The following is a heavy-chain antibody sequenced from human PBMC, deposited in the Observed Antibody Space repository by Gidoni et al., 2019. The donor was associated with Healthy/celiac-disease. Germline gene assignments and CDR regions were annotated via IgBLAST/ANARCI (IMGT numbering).Heavy chain of an antibody. Sequence: QVQLVQSGAEVKKPGASVKVSCKASGYTFTGYYMHWVRQAPGQGLEWMGWINPNSGGTNYAQKFQGRVTMTRDTSISTAYMELSRLRSDDTAVYYCARAGDSSSSFYYYYGMDVWGQGTTVTVSS. CDR2: INPNSGGT. D-gene: IGHD6-6*01. CDR1: GYTFTGYY. CDR3: ARAGDSSSSFYYYYGMDV. J-gene: IGHJ6*02. V-gene: IGHV1-2*02.